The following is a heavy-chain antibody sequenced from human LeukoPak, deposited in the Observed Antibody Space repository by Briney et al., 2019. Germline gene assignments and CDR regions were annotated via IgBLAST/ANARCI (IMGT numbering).Heavy chain of an antibody. J-gene: IGHJ5*02. CDR3: VRFALTSSLDH. CDR2: TYPGYSDA. Sequence: GESLKISCKISGYKLTNNWIGWVRQVPGKGLEWMGLTYPGYSDAKYSPSFQGQVTLSVDASISTAYLQLSGLRASDTAIYYCVRFALTSSLDHWGQGTLVTVSS. CDR1: GYKLTNNW. V-gene: IGHV5-51*01. D-gene: IGHD6-13*01.